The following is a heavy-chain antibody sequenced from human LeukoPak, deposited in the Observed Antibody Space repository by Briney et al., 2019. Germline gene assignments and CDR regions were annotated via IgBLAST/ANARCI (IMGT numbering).Heavy chain of an antibody. CDR1: GGSFSGYY. V-gene: IGHV4-34*01. D-gene: IGHD1-26*01. CDR2: INHSGST. CDR3: ARDQWELIRVAFDI. J-gene: IGHJ3*02. Sequence: PSETLSLTCAVYGGSFSGYYWSWIRQPPGKGLEWIGEINHSGSTNYNPSLKSRVTISVDTSKNQFSLKLSSVTAADTAVYYCARDQWELIRVAFDIWGQGTMVTVSS.